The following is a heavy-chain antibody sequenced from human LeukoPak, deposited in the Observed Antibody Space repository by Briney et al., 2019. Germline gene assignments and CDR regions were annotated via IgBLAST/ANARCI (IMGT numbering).Heavy chain of an antibody. Sequence: PSETLSLTCAVYGGSFSGYYWSWIRQPPGKGLEWIGEINDSGSTNYNPSLKSRVTISVDTSKNQFSLKLSSVTAADTAVYYCARYYYDSSGTYYYYYHGMDVWGQGTTVTVSS. V-gene: IGHV4-34*01. CDR1: GGSFSGYY. J-gene: IGHJ6*02. D-gene: IGHD3-22*01. CDR3: ARYYYDSSGTYYYYYHGMDV. CDR2: INDSGST.